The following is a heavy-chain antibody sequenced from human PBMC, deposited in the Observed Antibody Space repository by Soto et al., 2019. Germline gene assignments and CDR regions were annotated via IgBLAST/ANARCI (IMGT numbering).Heavy chain of an antibody. CDR3: ARGILVPMIVVVITPHYGMDV. Sequence: ASVKVSCKASGGTFSSYAISWVRQAPGQGLEWMGGIIPIFGTANYAQKFQGRVTITADESTSTAYIELSSLRSEDTAVYYCARGILVPMIVVVITPHYGMDVWGQGTTVTVS. CDR1: GGTFSSYA. J-gene: IGHJ6*02. V-gene: IGHV1-69*13. D-gene: IGHD3-22*01. CDR2: IIPIFGTA.